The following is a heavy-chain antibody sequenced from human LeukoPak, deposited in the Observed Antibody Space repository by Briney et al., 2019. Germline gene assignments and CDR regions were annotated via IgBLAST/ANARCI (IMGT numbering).Heavy chain of an antibody. V-gene: IGHV3-53*01. D-gene: IGHD4-17*01. CDR1: GFTVSSNY. CDR2: IYSGGST. J-gene: IGHJ6*03. Sequence: PGGSLRLSCAASGFTVSSNYMSWVRQAPGKGLEWVSVIYSGGSTYYADSVKGRFTISRDNSKNTLYLQMNSLRADDTAVYYCARRGRGHDYGDSRDYYYYMDVWGKGTTVTVSS. CDR3: ARRGRGHDYGDSRDYYYYMDV.